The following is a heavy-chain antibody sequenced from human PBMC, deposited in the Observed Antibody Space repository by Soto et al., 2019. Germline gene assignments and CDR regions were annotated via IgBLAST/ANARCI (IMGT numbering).Heavy chain of an antibody. V-gene: IGHV3-49*04. CDR3: TRDRNFWSGLYYYGMDV. CDR2: IRSKAYGGTT. J-gene: IGHJ6*02. CDR1: GFTFGDYA. Sequence: GVLRLSCTAAGFTFGDYAMSWVRQAPGKGLEWVGFIRSKAYGGTTEYAASVKGRFTISRDDSKSIAYLQMNSLKTEDTAVYYCTRDRNFWSGLYYYGMDVWGQGTTVTVSS. D-gene: IGHD3-3*01.